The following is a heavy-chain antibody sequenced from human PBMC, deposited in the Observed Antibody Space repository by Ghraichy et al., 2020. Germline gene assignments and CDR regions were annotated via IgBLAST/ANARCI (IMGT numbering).Heavy chain of an antibody. Sequence: SETLSLTCTVSGGSISSYYWSWIRQPPGKGLEWIGYIYYSGSTNYNPSLKSRVTISVDTSKNQFSLKLSSVTAADTAVYYCAVSLYNWFDPWGQGTLVTVSS. V-gene: IGHV4-59*12. CDR1: GGSISSYY. CDR2: IYYSGST. CDR3: AVSLYNWFDP. D-gene: IGHD3-16*01. J-gene: IGHJ5*02.